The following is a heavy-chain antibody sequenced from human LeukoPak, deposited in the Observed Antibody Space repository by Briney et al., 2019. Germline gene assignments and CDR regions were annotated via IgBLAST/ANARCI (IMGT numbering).Heavy chain of an antibody. CDR2: IYYSGST. D-gene: IGHD6-13*01. Sequence: PSETLSLTCTVSGGSISSSSYYWGWIRQPPGKGLEWIGSIYYSGSTYYNPSLKSRVTISVDTSKNQFSLKLSSVTAADTAVYYCARHSGYSSSWLDYWGQGTLVTVSS. J-gene: IGHJ4*02. CDR1: GGSISSSSYY. V-gene: IGHV4-39*01. CDR3: ARHSGYSSSWLDY.